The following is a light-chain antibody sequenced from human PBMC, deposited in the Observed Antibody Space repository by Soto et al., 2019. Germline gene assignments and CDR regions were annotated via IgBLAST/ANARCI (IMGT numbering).Light chain of an antibody. Sequence: DIQMTQSPSSLSASVGDRVTITCRASQDISDYLAWYQQRPGKVPKLLIYAASTLQPGVPSRFSGSGSGTDFTLTISSLQPEDVATYYCQKYSAAPRTFGQGTKVDIK. V-gene: IGKV1-27*01. CDR1: QDISDY. CDR3: QKYSAAPRT. CDR2: AAS. J-gene: IGKJ1*01.